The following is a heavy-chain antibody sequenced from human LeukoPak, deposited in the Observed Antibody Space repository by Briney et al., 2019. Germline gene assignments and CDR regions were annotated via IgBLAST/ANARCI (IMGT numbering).Heavy chain of an antibody. CDR1: GYSFTSCY. V-gene: IGHV1-46*01. J-gene: IGHJ5*02. CDR2: FNPTSGST. Sequence: VASVKVSCKASGYSFTSCYMHWVRQAPGQGLEWMGIFNPTSGSTTYAQKFQGRVTVTRDTSTSTVHMELSSLRSDDTAVYYCARGHSLAVAGRQNWFDPWGQGTLVTFSS. D-gene: IGHD6-19*01. CDR3: ARGHSLAVAGRQNWFDP.